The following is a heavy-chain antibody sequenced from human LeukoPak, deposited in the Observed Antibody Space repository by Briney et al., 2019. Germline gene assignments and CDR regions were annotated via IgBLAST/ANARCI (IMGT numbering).Heavy chain of an antibody. D-gene: IGHD5-18*01. CDR1: GGSFSGYY. CDR3: ARVATTWMGYSYGVFDY. J-gene: IGHJ4*02. CDR2: INHSGSA. V-gene: IGHV4-34*01. Sequence: SETLSLTCAVYGGSFSGYYWSWIRQPPGKGLEWIGEINHSGSANYNPSLKSRVTISVDTSKNQFSLKLSSVTAADTAVYYCARVATTWMGYSYGVFDYWGQGTLVTVSS.